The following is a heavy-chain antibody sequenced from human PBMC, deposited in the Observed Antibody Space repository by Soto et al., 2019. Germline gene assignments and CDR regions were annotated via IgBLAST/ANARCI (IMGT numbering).Heavy chain of an antibody. D-gene: IGHD3-22*01. CDR1: GYTFTSCA. Sequence: ASVKVSCKASGYTFTSCAMHWVRQAPGQRLEWMGWINAGNGNTKYSQKFQGRVTITRDTSASTAYMELSSLRSEDTAAYYCARDQEAGVVVITTGYYGMDVWGQGTTVTVSS. J-gene: IGHJ6*02. V-gene: IGHV1-3*01. CDR2: INAGNGNT. CDR3: ARDQEAGVVVITTGYYGMDV.